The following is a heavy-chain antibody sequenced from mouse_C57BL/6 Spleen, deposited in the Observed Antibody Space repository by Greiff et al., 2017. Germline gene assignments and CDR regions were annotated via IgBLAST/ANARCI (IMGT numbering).Heavy chain of an antibody. CDR1: GYTFTSYG. CDR2: IYPRSGNT. Sequence: VQLQQSGAELARPGASVKLSCKASGYTFTSYGISWVKQRTGQGLEWIGEIYPRSGNTYYNEKFKGKDTLTADKSSSTAYMELRSLTSEDSAVYFCARENSYAMDYWGQGTSVTVSS. J-gene: IGHJ4*01. V-gene: IGHV1-81*01. CDR3: ARENSYAMDY.